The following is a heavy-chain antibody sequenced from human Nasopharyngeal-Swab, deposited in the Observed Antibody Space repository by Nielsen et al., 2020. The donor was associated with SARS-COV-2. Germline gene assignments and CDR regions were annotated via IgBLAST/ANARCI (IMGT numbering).Heavy chain of an antibody. CDR1: GFTFSSYA. V-gene: IGHV3-30*04. CDR2: ISYDGSNK. CDR3: ARAEGGAPRYAFDI. D-gene: IGHD3-16*01. Sequence: GESLKISCAASGFTFSSYAMHWVRQAPGKGLEWVAVISYDGSNKYYADSVKGRFTISRDNSKNTLYLQMGSLRAEDMAVYYCARAEGGAPRYAFDIWGQGTMVTVSS. J-gene: IGHJ3*02.